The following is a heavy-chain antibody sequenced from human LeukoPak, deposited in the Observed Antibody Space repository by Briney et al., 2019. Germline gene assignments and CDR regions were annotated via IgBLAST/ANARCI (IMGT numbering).Heavy chain of an antibody. CDR3: ASLSRAYYYYGMDV. CDR1: GGSISSSNW. J-gene: IGHJ6*02. V-gene: IGHV4-4*02. Sequence: PSETLSLTCAVSGGSISSSNWWSWVRQPPGKGLEWIGEIYHSGSTNYNPSLKSRVTISVDKSKNQFSLKLSSVTAADTAVYYCASLSRAYYYYGMDVWGQGTTVTVSS. D-gene: IGHD6-13*01. CDR2: IYHSGST.